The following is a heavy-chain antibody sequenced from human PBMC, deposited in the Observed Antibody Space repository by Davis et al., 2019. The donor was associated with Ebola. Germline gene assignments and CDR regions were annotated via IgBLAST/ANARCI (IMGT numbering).Heavy chain of an antibody. D-gene: IGHD3-16*01. J-gene: IGHJ5*02. V-gene: IGHV3-11*04. Sequence: GESLKISCEVSGFTFSDYYMSWIRQAPGKGLEWIAYIGPSGNSFYCADSVKGRFTISRDNAKYSLYLQMNSLRAEDTAVYYCARDRGHCSYDSWGQGTLVTVSS. CDR1: GFTFSDYY. CDR3: ARDRGHCSYDS. CDR2: IGPSGNSF.